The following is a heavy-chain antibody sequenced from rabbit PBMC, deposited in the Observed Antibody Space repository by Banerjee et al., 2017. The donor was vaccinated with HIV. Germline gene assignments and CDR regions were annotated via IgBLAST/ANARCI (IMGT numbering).Heavy chain of an antibody. CDR3: ARDLAGVIGWNFNL. D-gene: IGHD4-1*01. Sequence: QEQLEESGGDLVKPEGSLTLTCTASGFYLSSRYWICWFRQAPGKGPEWIGTIYAGSSGITDYASWVNGRFTISKTSSTTVTLQMTSLTAADTATYFCARDLAGVIGWNFNLWGPGTLVTVS. CDR2: IYAGSSGIT. V-gene: IGHV1S45*01. J-gene: IGHJ4*01. CDR1: GFYLSSRYW.